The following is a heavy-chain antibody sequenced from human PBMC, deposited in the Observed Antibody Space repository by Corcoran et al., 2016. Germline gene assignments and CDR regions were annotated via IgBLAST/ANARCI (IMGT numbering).Heavy chain of an antibody. Sequence: QVQVVQSGAEVKKPGASVKVSCKASGYSFTDYYMHWVRQAPGRGLEWMGWTNPNSGDTKYEQKFQGRVTMTRDASISTAYMELSSLRSDDTAVYYCATLGAAVSYWGQGTLVTVSS. CDR1: GYSFTDYY. D-gene: IGHD6-25*01. CDR2: TNPNSGDT. V-gene: IGHV1-2*02. CDR3: ATLGAAVSY. J-gene: IGHJ4*02.